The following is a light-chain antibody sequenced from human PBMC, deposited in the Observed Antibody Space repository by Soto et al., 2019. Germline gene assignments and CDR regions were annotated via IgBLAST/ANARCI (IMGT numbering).Light chain of an antibody. J-gene: IGKJ5*01. CDR3: QHYNSYSEFT. Sequence: IQMTQSPSSLSASVGDRVTITCRASQSISSYLNWYQQKPGEAPKLLIYDASALPRGVPSRFSGSGSGTKFTLTIGCLQLDDFATYYCQHYNSYSEFTFGPGTRLEIK. CDR2: DAS. CDR1: QSISSY. V-gene: IGKV1-5*01.